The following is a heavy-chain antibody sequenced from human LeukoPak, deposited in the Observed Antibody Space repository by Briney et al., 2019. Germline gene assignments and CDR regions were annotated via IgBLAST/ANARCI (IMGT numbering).Heavy chain of an antibody. V-gene: IGHV3-23*01. CDR1: GFTFTSYA. CDR3: AKGMGGSYLYDY. D-gene: IGHD1-26*01. Sequence: PGGSLRLSCAASGFTFTSYAMSWVRQAPGKGLEWVSTISGSGGSTYYADSVKGRFTISRDNSKNTLYLQMNSLRAEDTAVYYCAKGMGGSYLYDYWGQGTLVTDSS. CDR2: ISGSGGST. J-gene: IGHJ4*02.